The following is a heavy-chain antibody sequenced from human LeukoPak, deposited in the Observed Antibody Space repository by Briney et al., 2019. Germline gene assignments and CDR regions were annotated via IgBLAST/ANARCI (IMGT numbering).Heavy chain of an antibody. CDR2: INPNSGGT. CDR3: ARSHPTAVVAGTLYYIDY. CDR1: GYTFTGYY. J-gene: IGHJ4*02. D-gene: IGHD2-15*01. V-gene: IGHV1-2*06. Sequence: ASVMVSCKASGYTFTGYYMHWVRQAPGQGLEWMGRINPNSGGTNYEQKFRGRVTMTRDTSTGTTYMELSRLRSAVTAVYYCARSHPTAVVAGTLYYIDYWGQGTLVTVSS.